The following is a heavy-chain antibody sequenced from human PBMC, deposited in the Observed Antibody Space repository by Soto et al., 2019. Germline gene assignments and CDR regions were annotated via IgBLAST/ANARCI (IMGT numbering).Heavy chain of an antibody. V-gene: IGHV3-48*01. D-gene: IGHD4-17*01. J-gene: IGHJ4*02. CDR2: ISSSSSTI. CDR1: GFTFSSYS. CDR3: ARDRGTVTMAY. Sequence: GSLRLSCAASGFTFSSYSMNWVRQAPGKGLEWVSYISSSSSTIYYADSVKGRFTISRDNAKNSLYLQMNSLRAEDTAVYYCARDRGTVTMAYWGQGTLVTVSS.